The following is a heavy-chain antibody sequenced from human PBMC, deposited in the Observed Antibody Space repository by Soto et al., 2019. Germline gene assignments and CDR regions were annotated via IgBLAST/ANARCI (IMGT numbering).Heavy chain of an antibody. V-gene: IGHV3-30-3*01. CDR2: ISYDGSNK. J-gene: IGHJ4*02. D-gene: IGHD3-3*01. Sequence: GGSLRLSCAASGFTFSSYAMHWVRQAPGKGLEWVAVISYDGSNKYYADSVKGRFTISRDNSKNTLHLQMNSLRAEDTAIYYCAKKITVYAVDPADYWGQGTLVTVSS. CDR1: GFTFSSYA. CDR3: AKKITVYAVDPADY.